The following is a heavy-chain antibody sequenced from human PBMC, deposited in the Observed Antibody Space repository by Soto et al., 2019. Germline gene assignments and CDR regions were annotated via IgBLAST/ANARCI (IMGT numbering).Heavy chain of an antibody. Sequence: EVQLLESGGGLVQPGGSLTLSCAASGFTFSSYAMSWVRQAPGKGLEWVSGNSGSGGSTYYADSVKGRFTISRDNSKNTLYLQMNKLRAEDTAVYYCATITISYYYYGMDVWGQGTTVTVSS. CDR1: GFTFSSYA. J-gene: IGHJ6*02. CDR2: NSGSGGST. CDR3: ATITISYYYYGMDV. D-gene: IGHD3-3*01. V-gene: IGHV3-23*01.